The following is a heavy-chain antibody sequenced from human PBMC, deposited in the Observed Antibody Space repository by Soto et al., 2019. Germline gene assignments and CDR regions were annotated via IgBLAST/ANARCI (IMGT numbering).Heavy chain of an antibody. CDR3: ARGAGFSYASTWFDI. CDR1: GASISSGTYY. J-gene: IGHJ5*02. CDR2: IYYTGST. Sequence: QVHLQESRPGLVKASETLSLTRTVFGASISSGTYYWTWIRQAPGKGLEWVGHIYYTGSTNYNPALNDRVTIAVDTAKNHFSLQLTSVAAADTAVYYCARGAGFSYASTWFDIWGQGTLVTVSS. V-gene: IGHV4-61*03. D-gene: IGHD5-18*01.